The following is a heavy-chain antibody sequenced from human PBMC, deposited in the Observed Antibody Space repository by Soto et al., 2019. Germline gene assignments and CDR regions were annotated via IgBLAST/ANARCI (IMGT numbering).Heavy chain of an antibody. CDR2: IIPKLGSA. V-gene: IGHV1-69*01. Sequence: QVQLVQSGAEVKEPGSSVKVSCKASGGGNLRDYRTTWVRRAPGQGLEWMGGIIPKLGSANYAQKFQGRVTITADESTNSVYMELRSLRSDDTGVYYCARVGEGYNFGAVYWGQGTPVTVSS. J-gene: IGHJ4*02. CDR1: GGGNLRDYR. CDR3: ARVGEGYNFGAVY. D-gene: IGHD5-12*01.